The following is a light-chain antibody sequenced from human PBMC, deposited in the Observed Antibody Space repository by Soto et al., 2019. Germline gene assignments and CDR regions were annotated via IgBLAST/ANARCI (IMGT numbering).Light chain of an antibody. CDR2: NNN. CDR3: AAWDDSLSGVV. CDR1: SSNIGSNY. J-gene: IGLJ2*01. Sequence: QSVLTQPPSASGTPGQRVTISCSGSSSNIGSNYVYWYQQLPGTAPKLLIYNNNQRPSAVPDRFSGSKSGTSASLAISGLRSEDEADYYCAAWDDSLSGVVFGGGTKLTVL. V-gene: IGLV1-47*02.